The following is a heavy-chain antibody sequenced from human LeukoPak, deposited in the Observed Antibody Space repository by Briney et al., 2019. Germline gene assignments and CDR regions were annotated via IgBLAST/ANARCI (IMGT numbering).Heavy chain of an antibody. Sequence: ASVKVSCKASGYTFTGYYMHWVRQAPGQGLEWMGWINPNSGGTNYAQKFQGRVTMTRDTSISTAYMELSRLRSDDTAVYYCATGHCSSTSCYYPYYYYYMDVWGEGTTVTISS. CDR3: ATGHCSSTSCYYPYYYYYMDV. V-gene: IGHV1-2*02. D-gene: IGHD2-2*01. J-gene: IGHJ6*03. CDR1: GYTFTGYY. CDR2: INPNSGGT.